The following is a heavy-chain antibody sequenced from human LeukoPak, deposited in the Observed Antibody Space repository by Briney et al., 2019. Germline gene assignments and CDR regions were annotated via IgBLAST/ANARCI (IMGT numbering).Heavy chain of an antibody. V-gene: IGHV3-7*03. Sequence: GGSLRLSCAASGFTFSSYWMTWVRQAPGKGLEWVANIKQDGSEKYYVDSVKGRFTISRDNAKNSLYLQMNSLRAEDTAVYYCAREQLVDDYYYYGMDVWGQGTTVTVSS. CDR1: GFTFSSYW. J-gene: IGHJ6*02. CDR3: AREQLVDDYYYYGMDV. D-gene: IGHD6-6*01. CDR2: IKQDGSEK.